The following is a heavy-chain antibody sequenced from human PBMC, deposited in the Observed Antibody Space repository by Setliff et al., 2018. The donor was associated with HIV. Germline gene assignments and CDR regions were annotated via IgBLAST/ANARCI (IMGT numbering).Heavy chain of an antibody. CDR1: GYTFTSYG. CDR3: ARGPPIVVVPAALLTFNY. V-gene: IGHV1-18*01. D-gene: IGHD2-2*01. J-gene: IGHJ4*02. CDR2: ISAYNGNT. Sequence: ASVKVSCKASGYTFTSYGISWVRQAPGQGLEWMGWISAYNGNTNYAQKLQGRVTMTTDTSTSTAYMELRSLRSDDTAVYYCARGPPIVVVPAALLTFNYWGQGTLVTVSS.